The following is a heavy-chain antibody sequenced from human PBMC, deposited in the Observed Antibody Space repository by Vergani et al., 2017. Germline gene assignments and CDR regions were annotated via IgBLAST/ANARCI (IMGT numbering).Heavy chain of an antibody. Sequence: QVQLVESGGGVVQPGGSLRLSCAASGFTFSSYGVHWVRQAPGKGLEWVAFIRYDGSNKYYADSVKGRFTISRDNSKNTLYLQMNSLRAEDTAVYYCAKRGSTQQLDLIYGMDVWGQGTTVTVSS. CDR3: AKRGSTQQLDLIYGMDV. J-gene: IGHJ6*02. CDR2: IRYDGSNK. V-gene: IGHV3-30*02. CDR1: GFTFSSYG. D-gene: IGHD6-13*01.